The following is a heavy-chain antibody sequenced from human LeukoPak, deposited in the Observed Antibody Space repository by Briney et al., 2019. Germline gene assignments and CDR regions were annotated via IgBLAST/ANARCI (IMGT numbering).Heavy chain of an antibody. CDR3: ARGTEQLVLSPWVVDV. J-gene: IGHJ6*02. CDR2: VYTSGST. D-gene: IGHD6-6*01. V-gene: IGHV4-4*07. Sequence: SETLSLTCNVSGGSISSYYWSWIRQPAGKGLEWIGRVYTSGSTNYNPSLKSRVTMSVDTSKNQFSLKLSSVTAADTAVYYCARGTEQLVLSPWVVDVWGQGTTVTVSS. CDR1: GGSISSYY.